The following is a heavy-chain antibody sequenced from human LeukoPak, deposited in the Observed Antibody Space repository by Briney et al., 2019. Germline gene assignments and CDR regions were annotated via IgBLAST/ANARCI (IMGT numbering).Heavy chain of an antibody. CDR1: GFTFSSYA. Sequence: PGGSLRLSCAASGFTFSSYAMTWVRQAPGKGLEWVSSISSSGGSTYYADSVKGRFTISRDNAKNSLYLQMNSLRAEDTALYYCAREADYAWFDSWGQGTLVTVSS. CDR2: ISSSGGST. V-gene: IGHV3-23*01. D-gene: IGHD4-17*01. J-gene: IGHJ5*01. CDR3: AREADYAWFDS.